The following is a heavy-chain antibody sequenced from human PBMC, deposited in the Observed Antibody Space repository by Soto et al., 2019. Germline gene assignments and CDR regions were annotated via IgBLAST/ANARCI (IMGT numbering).Heavy chain of an antibody. J-gene: IGHJ4*02. CDR2: IIPIFGTA. CDR3: ASGLRGLYGFGY. Sequence: ASVKVSCKASGGTFSSYAISWVRQAPGQGLEWMGGIIPIFGTANYAQKFQGRVTITADESTSTAYMELSSLRSEDTAVYYCASGLRGLYGFGYWGQGTLVTVSS. CDR1: GGTFSSYA. D-gene: IGHD3-10*01. V-gene: IGHV1-69*13.